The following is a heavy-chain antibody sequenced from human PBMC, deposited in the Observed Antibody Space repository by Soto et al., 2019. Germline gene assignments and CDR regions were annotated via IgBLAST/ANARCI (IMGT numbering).Heavy chain of an antibody. D-gene: IGHD5-12*01. J-gene: IGHJ6*02. CDR2: IKSKTDGGTT. CDR1: GFTFSNAW. V-gene: IGHV3-15*01. Sequence: PGGSLRLSCAASGFTFSNAWMSWVRQAPGKGLEWVGRIKSKTDGGTTDYAAPVKGGFTISRDDSKNTLYLQMNSLKTEDTAVYYCTTDVSSGYRTPYYYGMDVWGQGTTVTVSS. CDR3: TTDVSSGYRTPYYYGMDV.